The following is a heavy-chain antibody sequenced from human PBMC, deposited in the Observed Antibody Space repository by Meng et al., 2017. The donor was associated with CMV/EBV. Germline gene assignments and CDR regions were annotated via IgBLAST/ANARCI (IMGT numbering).Heavy chain of an antibody. D-gene: IGHD3-3*01. J-gene: IGHJ6*02. Sequence: GESLKISCAASGFTFSSYWMSWVRQAPGKGLEWVANIKQDGSEKYYVDSVEGRFTISRDNAKNSLYLQMNSLRAEDTAVYYCARKYYDFWSGYWGYGMDVWGQGTTVTVSS. CDR3: ARKYYDFWSGYWGYGMDV. CDR1: GFTFSSYW. CDR2: IKQDGSEK. V-gene: IGHV3-7*01.